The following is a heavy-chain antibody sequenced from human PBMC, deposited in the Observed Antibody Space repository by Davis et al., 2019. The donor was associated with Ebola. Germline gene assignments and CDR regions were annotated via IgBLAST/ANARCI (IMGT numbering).Heavy chain of an antibody. CDR2: IYPDDSDI. D-gene: IGHD2-21*02. CDR3: ALNCGCDCYTFDY. CDR1: GYTFTNYW. V-gene: IGHV5-51*01. J-gene: IGHJ4*02. Sequence: GESLKISCKGSGYTFTNYWIGWVRQMPGKGLEWMGIIYPDDSDIRYSPSFKDQITISADKSMSTAYLQLNSLKASDTAKYYCALNCGCDCYTFDYWGQGTLVTVSS.